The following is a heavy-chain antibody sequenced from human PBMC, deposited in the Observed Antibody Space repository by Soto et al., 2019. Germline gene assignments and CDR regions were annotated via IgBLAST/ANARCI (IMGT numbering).Heavy chain of an antibody. CDR3: ERGLYDYVWGSYRSKYSLEY. V-gene: IGHV4-34*01. J-gene: IGHJ4*02. CDR2: INHSGST. D-gene: IGHD3-16*02. Sequence: SENLSLTCAVYGGSFSGYYWSWIRQPPGKGLEWIGEINHSGSTNYNPSLRSRVTISVDTPKNQFSLKLSSVTAADTAVYYCERGLYDYVWGSYRSKYSLEYWGQRTMVTGS. CDR1: GGSFSGYY.